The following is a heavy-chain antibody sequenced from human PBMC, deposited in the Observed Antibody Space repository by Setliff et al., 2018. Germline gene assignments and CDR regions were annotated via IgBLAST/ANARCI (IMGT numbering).Heavy chain of an antibody. V-gene: IGHV1-18*01. D-gene: IGHD6-13*01. J-gene: IGHJ4*02. CDR2: ISAYNGNI. Sequence: SVKASCKASGYTFTNYGSSWVRQAPGKGLEWMGWISAYNGNINYAQKFQGRVTMTTDTYTSTAYMAWRSLTSDDTAVYYCGRGGIRYSSTWVMDYWGQGTLVTVSS. CDR1: GYTFTNYG. CDR3: GRGGIRYSSTWVMDY.